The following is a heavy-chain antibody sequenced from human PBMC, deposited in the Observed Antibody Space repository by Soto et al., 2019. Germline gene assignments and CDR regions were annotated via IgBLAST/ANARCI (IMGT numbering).Heavy chain of an antibody. V-gene: IGHV1-2*02. D-gene: IGHD2-2*01. CDR1: GYTFTGYY. Sequence: ASVKVSCKASGYTFTGYYMHWVRPAPGQGLEWMGWINPNSGCTNYAQKFQGRVTLTRDTSISTAYMELRRLRSDDTAVYYCPSPRWSSTSQYYFDYWGQGTLVTVSS. CDR2: INPNSGCT. CDR3: PSPRWSSTSQYYFDY. J-gene: IGHJ4*02.